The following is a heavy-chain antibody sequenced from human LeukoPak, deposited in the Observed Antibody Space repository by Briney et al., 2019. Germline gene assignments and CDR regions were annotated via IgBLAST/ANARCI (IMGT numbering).Heavy chain of an antibody. J-gene: IGHJ1*01. V-gene: IGHV3-21*01. CDR3: ARGEVGATWLQH. CDR1: GFTFSGYT. CDR2: ISNFSTYI. D-gene: IGHD1-26*01. Sequence: GGSLRLSCAASGFTFSGYTMTWVRQAPGKGLEWVSSISNFSTYIYYADSVKGRFTISRDNVLDSVYLQMNSLRAEDTAVYYCARGEVGATWLQHWGQGTLVTVSS.